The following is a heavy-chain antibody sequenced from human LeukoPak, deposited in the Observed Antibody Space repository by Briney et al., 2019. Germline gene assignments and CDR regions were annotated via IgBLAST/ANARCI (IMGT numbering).Heavy chain of an antibody. CDR1: GYTFTNYG. V-gene: IGHV1-18*01. J-gene: IGHJ4*02. CDR3: ARGGREYKYGRELDH. CDR2: ISDYNRNT. Sequence: ASVKVSCKASGYTFTNYGINWARLAPGQGLEWMGWISDYNRNTYYAQKLQGRVTMTTDTFTSTAYMELRGLRSDDTAVYYCARGGREYKYGRELDHWGQGSLVTVSS. D-gene: IGHD5-18*01.